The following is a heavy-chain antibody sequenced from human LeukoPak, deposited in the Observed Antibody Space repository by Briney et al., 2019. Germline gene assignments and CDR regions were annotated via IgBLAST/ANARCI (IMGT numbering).Heavy chain of an antibody. V-gene: IGHV3-7*03. Sequence: GGSLRLSCAASGFTFSSYWMSWVRQAPGKGLEWVANIKQDGSEKYYVDSVKGRFTISRDNAKDSLYLQMNSLGVADTALYYCARVLAGDNKDYFDQWGPGTLVTVSS. CDR3: ARVLAGDNKDYFDQ. CDR2: IKQDGSEK. CDR1: GFTFSSYW. D-gene: IGHD5-24*01. J-gene: IGHJ4*02.